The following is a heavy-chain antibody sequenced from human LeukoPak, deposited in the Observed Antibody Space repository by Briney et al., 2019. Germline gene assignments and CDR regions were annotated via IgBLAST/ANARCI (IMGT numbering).Heavy chain of an antibody. J-gene: IGHJ4*02. CDR3: ARGILAAAGRIWDY. V-gene: IGHV4-59*01. D-gene: IGHD6-13*01. CDR2: ISYSGST. Sequence: PSETLPLTCTVSGGSISSYYWSWIRQPPGKGLEWIGYISYSGSTNYNPSLKSRATISVATSKTQISLKLSSVTAADTAVYYCARGILAAAGRIWDYWGQGTLVTVSS. CDR1: GGSISSYY.